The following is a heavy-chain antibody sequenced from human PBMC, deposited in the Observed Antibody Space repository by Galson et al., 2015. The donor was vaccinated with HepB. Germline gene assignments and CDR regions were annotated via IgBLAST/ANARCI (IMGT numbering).Heavy chain of an antibody. CDR2: ISGSGGST. D-gene: IGHD3-3*01. Sequence: SLRLSCAASGFTFSSYAMSWVRQAPGKGLEWVSAISGSGGSTYYADSVKGRFTISRDNSKNTLYLQMNSLRAEDTAVYYCAKDLSFASGSWSGYLANYYFDYWGQGTLVTVSS. J-gene: IGHJ4*02. CDR1: GFTFSSYA. V-gene: IGHV3-23*01. CDR3: AKDLSFASGSWSGYLANYYFDY.